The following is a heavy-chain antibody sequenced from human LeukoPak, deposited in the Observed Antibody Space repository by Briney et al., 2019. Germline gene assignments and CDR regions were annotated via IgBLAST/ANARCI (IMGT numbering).Heavy chain of an antibody. Sequence: PGGSLRLSCAASGFTFSSYWMSWVRQAPGKGLEGVANIKQDGSEKYYVDSVKGRFTISRDNAKNSLYLQMNSLRAEDTAVYYCARESGGIAAAGDYYFDYWGQGTLVTVSS. D-gene: IGHD6-13*01. CDR3: ARESGGIAAAGDYYFDY. V-gene: IGHV3-7*03. CDR1: GFTFSSYW. J-gene: IGHJ4*02. CDR2: IKQDGSEK.